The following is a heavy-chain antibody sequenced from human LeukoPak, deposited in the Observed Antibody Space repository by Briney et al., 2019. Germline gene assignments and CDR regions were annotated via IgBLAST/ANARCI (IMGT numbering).Heavy chain of an antibody. Sequence: SETLSLTSTVSGGSISSGDYYWSWIRQPPGKGLEWIGYIYYSGSTYYNPSLKSRVTISVDTSKNQFSLKLSPVTAADTAVYYCARGLRYFDWAIDYWGQGTLVTVSS. CDR2: IYYSGST. CDR3: ARGLRYFDWAIDY. CDR1: GGSISSGDYY. V-gene: IGHV4-30-4*01. D-gene: IGHD3-9*01. J-gene: IGHJ4*02.